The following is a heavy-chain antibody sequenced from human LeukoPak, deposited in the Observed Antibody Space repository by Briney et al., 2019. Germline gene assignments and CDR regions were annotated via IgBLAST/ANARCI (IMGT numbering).Heavy chain of an antibody. D-gene: IGHD3-9*01. CDR2: SSASGGST. Sequence: GGSLRLACAASGFTFSSYAMSWVRQAPGKGLEWISASSASGGSTYYADSVKGRFTISRDNAKNSLYLQMNSLRAEDTAVYYCARGFVTYYDILTGEFDYWGQGTLVTVSS. V-gene: IGHV3-23*01. J-gene: IGHJ4*02. CDR3: ARGFVTYYDILTGEFDY. CDR1: GFTFSSYA.